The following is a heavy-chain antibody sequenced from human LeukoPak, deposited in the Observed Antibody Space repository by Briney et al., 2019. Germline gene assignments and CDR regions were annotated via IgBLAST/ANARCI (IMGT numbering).Heavy chain of an antibody. D-gene: IGHD6-6*01. CDR1: GYTFTSYD. V-gene: IGHV1-69*13. J-gene: IGHJ2*01. CDR2: IIPIFGTA. CDR3: ARAIEYSSSPPLYFDL. Sequence: SVKVSCKASGYTFTSYDINWLRQAPAQALEWMGGIIPIFGTANYVQKFQGRVTITADESTSTAYMELSSLRSEDTDLYYCARAIEYSSSPPLYFDLWGRGTLVTVSS.